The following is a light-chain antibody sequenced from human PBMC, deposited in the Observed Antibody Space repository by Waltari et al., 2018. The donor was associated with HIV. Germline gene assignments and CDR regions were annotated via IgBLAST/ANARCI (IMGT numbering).Light chain of an antibody. Sequence: QSVLTQPPSASGTTGQRVTISCSGTTSNIGSNYVNWYQQFPGTAPKLLIYSDNQRPSGVPDRISGSKSGTSASLAISGLQVEDEAEYYCAAWDDSLNGREVFGGGTKLTVL. V-gene: IGLV1-44*01. J-gene: IGLJ2*01. CDR3: AAWDDSLNGREV. CDR1: TSNIGSNY. CDR2: SDN.